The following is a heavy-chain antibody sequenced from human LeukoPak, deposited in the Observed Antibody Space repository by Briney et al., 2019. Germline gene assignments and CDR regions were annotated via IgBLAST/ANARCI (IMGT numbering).Heavy chain of an antibody. CDR2: IHHSGST. J-gene: IGHJ4*02. V-gene: IGHV4-4*09. Sequence: PSETLSLTCTVSGGSISSYYWSWMRQPPGKGLEWIGYIHHSGSTNYNPSLKSRVTISLDTSRTQFSLKLTSVTAADTAVYYRASTEGNCARWGQGTLVTVSS. D-gene: IGHD1-7*01. CDR1: GGSISSYY. CDR3: ASTEGNCAR.